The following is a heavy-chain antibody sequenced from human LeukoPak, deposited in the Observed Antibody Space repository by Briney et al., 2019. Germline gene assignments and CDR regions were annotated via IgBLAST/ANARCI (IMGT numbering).Heavy chain of an antibody. V-gene: IGHV4-61*02. CDR2: IYTSGST. CDR1: GGSISSGSHY. CDR3: AREWRDGYNHPMYYFDY. D-gene: IGHD5-24*01. Sequence: SQTLSLTCTVSGGSISSGSHYWSWIRQPAGTGLEWIGRIYTSGSTNYNPSLKSRVTISVDTSKNQFSLKLSSVTAADTAVYYCAREWRDGYNHPMYYFDYWGQGTLVTVSS. J-gene: IGHJ4*02.